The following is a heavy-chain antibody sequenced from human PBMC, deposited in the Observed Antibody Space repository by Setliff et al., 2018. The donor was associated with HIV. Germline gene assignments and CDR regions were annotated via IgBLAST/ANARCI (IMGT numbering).Heavy chain of an antibody. CDR2: IRNKPYSYTT. V-gene: IGHV3-72*01. D-gene: IGHD2-15*01. CDR3: ARGYVCDSCYSGYYYYYYMDV. CDR1: GFTFSDHY. J-gene: IGHJ6*03. Sequence: LRLSCAASGFTFSDHYMDWVRQAPGKGLEWVGRIRNKPYSYTTEYAASVKGRFTISSDDSQNSLYLQMNSLRPEDTAVYYCARGYVCDSCYSGYYYYYYMDVWGKGTTVTVSS.